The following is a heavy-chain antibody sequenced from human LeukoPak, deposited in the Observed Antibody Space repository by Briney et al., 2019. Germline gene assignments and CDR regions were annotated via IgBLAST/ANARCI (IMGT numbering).Heavy chain of an antibody. Sequence: GESPRLSCAASGFTFSSYGMHWVRQAPGKGLEWVAVISYDGSNKYYADSVKGRFTISRDNSKNTLYLQMNSLRAEDTAVYYCAKASSTMIFDAFDIWGQGTMVTVSS. D-gene: IGHD3-22*01. V-gene: IGHV3-30*18. J-gene: IGHJ3*02. CDR3: AKASSTMIFDAFDI. CDR1: GFTFSSYG. CDR2: ISYDGSNK.